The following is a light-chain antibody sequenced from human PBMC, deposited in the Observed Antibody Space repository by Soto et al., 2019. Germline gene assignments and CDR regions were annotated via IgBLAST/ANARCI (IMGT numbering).Light chain of an antibody. CDR1: QSVSNN. V-gene: IGKV3-15*01. CDR2: GAS. J-gene: IGKJ1*01. Sequence: EIVMTQSPATLSVSPGERATLSCRASQSVSNNLAWYQQKPGQAPRLLIYGASTRDTGIPARFSGSESGTEFTLTISSLLSEDFSVYYCQQYNNWPRTFGQGTKVEI. CDR3: QQYNNWPRT.